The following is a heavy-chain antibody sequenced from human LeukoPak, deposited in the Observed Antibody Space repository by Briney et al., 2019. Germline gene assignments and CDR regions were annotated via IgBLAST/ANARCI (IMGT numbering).Heavy chain of an antibody. V-gene: IGHV3-23*01. CDR1: GFTFGSYA. CDR2: ISGSIRST. J-gene: IGHJ4*02. D-gene: IGHD4-17*01. CDR3: AISYGDYSFDY. Sequence: GRSLRLSCTASGFTFGSYAMSWVRQAPGKGLEWVSAISGSIRSTYYADSVKGRFTISRDNSKNTVYLQMNSLRAEDTAVYYCAISYGDYSFDYWGQGTLVTVSS.